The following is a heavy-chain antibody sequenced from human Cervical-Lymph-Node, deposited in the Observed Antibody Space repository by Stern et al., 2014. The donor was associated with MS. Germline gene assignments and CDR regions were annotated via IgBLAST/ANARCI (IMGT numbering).Heavy chain of an antibody. D-gene: IGHD3-16*01. J-gene: IGHJ4*02. CDR2: INPNGSVT. CDR1: GYTFTNYY. Sequence: VQLEESGPEVKKPGASVMVSCKTSGYTFTNYYIHWVRQAPGQGLEWMGIINPNGSVTASAQKFQGRLTMTRDTSTTTVYMRLITLTSEDTAMYYCTRAVGGVGREWGQGTLVFVS. V-gene: IGHV1-46*01. CDR3: TRAVGGVGRE.